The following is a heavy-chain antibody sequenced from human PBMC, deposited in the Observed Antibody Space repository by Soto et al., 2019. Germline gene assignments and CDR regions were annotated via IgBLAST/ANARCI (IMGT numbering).Heavy chain of an antibody. J-gene: IGHJ5*02. CDR1: GVSISSGTYY. CDR2: IHFSGST. Sequence: SETLSLTCTVSGVSISSGTYYWAWIRQHPGKGLEWIGYIHFSGSTYYNPSLKSRVSMSVDTSRNQFSLKVVSVTAADTAVYYCARASGSWDVLDPWGQGTPVTVSS. V-gene: IGHV4-31*03. D-gene: IGHD6-13*01. CDR3: ARASGSWDVLDP.